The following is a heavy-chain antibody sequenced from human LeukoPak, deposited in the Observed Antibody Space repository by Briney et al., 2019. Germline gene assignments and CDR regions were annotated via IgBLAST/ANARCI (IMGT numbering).Heavy chain of an antibody. V-gene: IGHV3-33*06. CDR1: GFSFDNYD. D-gene: IGHD3-16*01. J-gene: IGHJ4*02. CDR3: VKGFLGAVHSADY. CDR2: IWYDGSKK. Sequence: PGGSLRLSCAASGFSFDNYDIRWVRQAPGKGLEWVALIWYDGSKKLYGDSVKGRFTISRDNSKNTVFLLMNSLTAEDTAVYYCVKGFLGAVHSADYWGQGTLVTVSS.